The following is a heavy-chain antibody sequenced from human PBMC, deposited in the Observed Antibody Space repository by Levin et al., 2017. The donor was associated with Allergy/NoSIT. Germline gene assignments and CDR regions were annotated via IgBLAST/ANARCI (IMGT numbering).Heavy chain of an antibody. J-gene: IGHJ4*02. V-gene: IGHV3-7*05. CDR2: IKEDGSDK. D-gene: IGHD3-16*02. CDR1: GFTFSSSW. CDR3: SRVRYTSRGEDLIDY. Sequence: LSLTCAASGFTFSSSWMSWVRQAPGKGLEWVANIKEDGSDKYYADSVKGRFTISRDNAKNSLFLQMNSLKTEDTALYYCSRVRYTSRGEDLIDYWGQGTLVTVSS.